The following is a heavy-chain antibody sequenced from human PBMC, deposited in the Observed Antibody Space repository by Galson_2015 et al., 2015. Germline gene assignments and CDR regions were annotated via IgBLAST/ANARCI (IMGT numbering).Heavy chain of an antibody. D-gene: IGHD2-15*01. CDR2: IWYDGSNK. Sequence: SLRLSCAASGFTFSSYGMHWVRQAPGKGLEWVAVIWYDGSNKYYADSVKGRFTISRDNSKNTLYLQMNSLRAEDTAVYYCARDHRLQLHEDYYYGMDVWGQGTTVTVSS. V-gene: IGHV3-33*01. CDR1: GFTFSSYG. CDR3: ARDHRLQLHEDYYYGMDV. J-gene: IGHJ6*02.